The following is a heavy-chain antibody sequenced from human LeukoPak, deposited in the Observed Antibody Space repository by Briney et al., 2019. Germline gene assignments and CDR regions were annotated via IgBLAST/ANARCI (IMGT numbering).Heavy chain of an antibody. D-gene: IGHD6-19*01. CDR2: IYHSGST. CDR1: GGSISSSNW. CDR3: ASGGSSGWSLYYYYGMDV. J-gene: IGHJ6*02. V-gene: IGHV4-4*02. Sequence: PSETLSLTCAVSGGSISSSNWWSWVRQPPGKGLEWIGEIYHSGSTNYNPSLKSRVTISVDKSKNQFSLKLSSVTAADTAVYYCASGGSSGWSLYYYYGMDVWGQGTTVTVS.